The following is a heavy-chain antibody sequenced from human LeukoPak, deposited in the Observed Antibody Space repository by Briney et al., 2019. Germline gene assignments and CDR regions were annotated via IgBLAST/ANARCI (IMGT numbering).Heavy chain of an antibody. CDR1: GFTFSSYA. CDR3: AKEGSSGLKSGYYSNWFDP. V-gene: IGHV3-23*01. Sequence: GGSLRLSCAASGFTFSSYAMSWVRQAPGKGLEWVSAISGSGGSTYYADSVKGRFTISRDNSKNTLYLKMNSLRAEDTAVYYCAKEGSSGLKSGYYSNWFDPWGQGTLVTVSS. D-gene: IGHD3-22*01. J-gene: IGHJ5*02. CDR2: ISGSGGST.